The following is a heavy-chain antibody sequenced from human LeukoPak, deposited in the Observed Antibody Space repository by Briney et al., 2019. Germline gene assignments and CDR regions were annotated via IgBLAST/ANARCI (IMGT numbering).Heavy chain of an antibody. Sequence: ASVKVSCKASGYTFTSYDINWVRQATGQGLEWMGWISAYNGNTNYAQKLQGRVTMTTDTSTSTAYMELRSLRSDDTAVYYCASTDSGYDGSFDYWGQGTLVTVSS. J-gene: IGHJ4*02. CDR1: GYTFTSYD. D-gene: IGHD5-12*01. V-gene: IGHV1-18*01. CDR2: ISAYNGNT. CDR3: ASTDSGYDGSFDY.